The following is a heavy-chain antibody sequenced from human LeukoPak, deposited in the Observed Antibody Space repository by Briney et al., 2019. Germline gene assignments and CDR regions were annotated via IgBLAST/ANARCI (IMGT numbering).Heavy chain of an antibody. CDR2: ISSSGTYI. V-gene: IGHV3-21*01. CDR1: GFTFSSYS. D-gene: IGHD1-26*01. CDR3: ARVEGSYDY. Sequence: GGSLRLSCIASGFTFSSYSMNWVRQAPGKGLEWVSSISSSGTYIYYADSLQGRFTISRDNAKNSLYLQMNSLRAEDTAVYYCARVEGSYDYWGQGTLVTVSS. J-gene: IGHJ4*02.